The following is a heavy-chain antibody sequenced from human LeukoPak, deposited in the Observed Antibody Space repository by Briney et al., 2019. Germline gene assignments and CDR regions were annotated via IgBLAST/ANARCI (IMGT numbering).Heavy chain of an antibody. D-gene: IGHD2-2*01. CDR2: IYSSGST. Sequence: SGTLSLTCTVSGGSISTYYWSWIRQPAGKDLEWIGHIYSSGSTNYNPSLKSRVTISVDTSKNQFSLKLSSVTTADTAIYYCAKTRFCISTSCYADTWGQGTMVTVSS. CDR1: GGSISTYY. CDR3: AKTRFCISTSCYADT. J-gene: IGHJ3*01. V-gene: IGHV4-4*07.